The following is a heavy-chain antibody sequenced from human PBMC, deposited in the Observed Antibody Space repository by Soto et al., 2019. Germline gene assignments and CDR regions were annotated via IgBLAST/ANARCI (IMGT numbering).Heavy chain of an antibody. J-gene: IGHJ4*02. V-gene: IGHV3-74*01. D-gene: IGHD1-1*01. CDR3: ARGPRVSSTGTGAH. Sequence: GSLRLACAVSGFPFRAYWMHWVRQVPGKGLTWVSRISDDGSTATYADSVKGRFVISRDNAKNSLYLEMNTLRVDDSGLYYCARGPRVSSTGTGAHWGRGTMVTVS. CDR1: GFPFRAYW. CDR2: ISDDGSTA.